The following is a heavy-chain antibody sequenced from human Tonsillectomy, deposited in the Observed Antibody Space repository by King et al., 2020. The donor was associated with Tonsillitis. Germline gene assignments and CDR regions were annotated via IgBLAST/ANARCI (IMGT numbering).Heavy chain of an antibody. D-gene: IGHD6-19*01. CDR1: GFAFRSYG. J-gene: IGHJ4*02. CDR2: ISYDASRE. Sequence: VQLVESGGGVVQPGRSLRLSCASSGFAFRSYGMHWVHQAPGKGLEWVAVISYDASRENYADSVKGLFTISRDNSKNTLYLQMNSLRVEDTAVYYCARERLYSSDWGIDYWGQGSLVTVSS. CDR3: ARERLYSSDWGIDY. V-gene: IGHV3-33*05.